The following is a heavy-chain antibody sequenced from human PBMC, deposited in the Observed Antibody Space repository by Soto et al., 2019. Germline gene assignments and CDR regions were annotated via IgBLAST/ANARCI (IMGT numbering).Heavy chain of an antibody. V-gene: IGHV4-31*03. CDR1: GGSISSGGYY. CDR2: IYYSGST. D-gene: IGHD6-6*01. Sequence: SETLSLTCTVSGGSISSGGYYWSWIRQHPGKGLEWIGYIYYSGSTYYNPSLKSRVTISVDTSKNQFSLKLSSVTAADTAVYYCARAEESIAARQWFDPWGQGTLVTVSS. CDR3: ARAEESIAARQWFDP. J-gene: IGHJ5*02.